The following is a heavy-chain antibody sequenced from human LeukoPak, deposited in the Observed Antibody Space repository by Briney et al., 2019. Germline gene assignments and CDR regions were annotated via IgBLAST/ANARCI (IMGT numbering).Heavy chain of an antibody. D-gene: IGHD4-4*01. CDR3: ARGRYSTPYRNEETASFDH. J-gene: IGHJ4*02. Sequence: SETLSLTCAVYGGSVSGYYWNWIRQPPGKGLEWIGKINHDGSTNYNPSLRSRVTISLDTSKNHFSLKLTSVTAADTAVFYCARGRYSTPYRNEETASFDHWGQGTLVTVSS. CDR1: GGSVSGYY. CDR2: INHDGST. V-gene: IGHV4-34*01.